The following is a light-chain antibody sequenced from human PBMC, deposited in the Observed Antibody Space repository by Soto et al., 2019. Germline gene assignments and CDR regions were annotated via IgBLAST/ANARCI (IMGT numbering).Light chain of an antibody. J-gene: IGKJ5*01. CDR1: QSVRSK. Sequence: EIVMTQSPGTLSVSPGERATLSCRASQSVRSKLAWYQQKPGQAPRLLIYDASTRATGIPARFSGSGSGTEFTLSIGGLQSEDFAVYYCQQYNNWPPITFGQGTRLEIK. V-gene: IGKV3-15*01. CDR2: DAS. CDR3: QQYNNWPPIT.